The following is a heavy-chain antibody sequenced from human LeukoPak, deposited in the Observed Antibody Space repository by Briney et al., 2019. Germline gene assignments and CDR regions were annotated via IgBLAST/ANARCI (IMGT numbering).Heavy chain of an antibody. D-gene: IGHD3-10*02. J-gene: IGHJ6*04. CDR1: GFTFSDYY. Sequence: GGSLRLSCAASGFTFSDYYMSWIRQAPGKGLEGVSYISSGGSTKYYADSVKGRFTISRDNAKNSLYLQMNSLRAEDTAVYYCAELGITMIGGVWGKGTTVTISS. V-gene: IGHV3-11*04. CDR3: AELGITMIGGV. CDR2: ISSGGSTK.